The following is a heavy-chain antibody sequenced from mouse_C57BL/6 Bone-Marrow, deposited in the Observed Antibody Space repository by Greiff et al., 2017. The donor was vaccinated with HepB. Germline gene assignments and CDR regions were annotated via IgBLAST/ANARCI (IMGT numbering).Heavy chain of an antibody. CDR2: ISGGGGNT. CDR1: GFTFSSYT. V-gene: IGHV5-9*01. J-gene: IGHJ1*03. Sequence: EVKVEESGGGLVKPGGSLKLSCAASGFTFSSYTMSWVRQTPEKRLEWVATISGGGGNTYYPDSVKGRFTISRDNAKNTLYLQMSSLRSEDTALYYCARHDDYAHHWYFDVWGTGTTVTVSS. D-gene: IGHD2-4*01. CDR3: ARHDDYAHHWYFDV.